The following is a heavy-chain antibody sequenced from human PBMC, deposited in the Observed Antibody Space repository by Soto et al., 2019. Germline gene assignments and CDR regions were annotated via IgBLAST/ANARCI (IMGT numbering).Heavy chain of an antibody. CDR1: GYTFISYG. V-gene: IGHV1-18*04. D-gene: IGHD6-19*01. Sequence: QIQLVQSGAEVKKPGASVKVSCKASGYTFISYGITWVRQAPGQGLEWMGWISVYNGITNYAQNVQGRVTMTTDTSTSTAYMELRSLRSDDTAVYFCARAKDLEYSSSGGSFDYWGQGTLVTVSS. CDR2: ISVYNGIT. J-gene: IGHJ4*02. CDR3: ARAKDLEYSSSGGSFDY.